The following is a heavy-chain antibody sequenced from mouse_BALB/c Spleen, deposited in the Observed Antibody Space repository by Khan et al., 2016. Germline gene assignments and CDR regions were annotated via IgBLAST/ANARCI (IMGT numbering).Heavy chain of an antibody. CDR1: GYSITSGYG. Sequence: EVQLQEPGPGLVKPSQSLSLTCTVTGYSITSGYGWNWIRQFPGNKLEWMGYISYSGSTNYNPYLKSRISITRDTSKNQFFLQLDSVTTEDTATYYCARTARIKYWGQGTTLTVSS. V-gene: IGHV3-2*02. CDR3: ARTARIKY. D-gene: IGHD1-2*01. CDR2: ISYSGST. J-gene: IGHJ2*01.